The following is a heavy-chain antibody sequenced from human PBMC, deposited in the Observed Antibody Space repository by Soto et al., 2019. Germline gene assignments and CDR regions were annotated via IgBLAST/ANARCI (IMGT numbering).Heavy chain of an antibody. V-gene: IGHV4-34*01. CDR1: GGSFSGYY. D-gene: IGHD2-2*01. J-gene: IGHJ5*02. CDR2: INHSGST. CDR3: ARGTRALYQLLRFKNWFDP. Sequence: SETLSLTCAVYGGSFSGYYWSWIRQPPGKGLEWIGEINHSGSTNYNPSLKSRVTISVDTSKNQFSLKLSSVTAADTTVYYCARGTRALYQLLRFKNWFDPWGQGTLVTVSS.